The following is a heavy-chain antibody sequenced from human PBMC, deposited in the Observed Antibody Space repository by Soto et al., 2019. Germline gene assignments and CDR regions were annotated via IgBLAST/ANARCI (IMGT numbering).Heavy chain of an antibody. CDR3: ARGIQLVDY. J-gene: IGHJ4*02. D-gene: IGHD3-10*01. CDR1: GGSFSGYY. Sequence: SETLSLTCAVYGGSFSGYYWSWIRQPPGKGLEWIGEINHSGSTNYNPSLKSRVTISVDTSKNQFSLKLSSVTAADTAVYYCARGIQLVDYWGQGTLVTVSS. V-gene: IGHV4-34*01. CDR2: INHSGST.